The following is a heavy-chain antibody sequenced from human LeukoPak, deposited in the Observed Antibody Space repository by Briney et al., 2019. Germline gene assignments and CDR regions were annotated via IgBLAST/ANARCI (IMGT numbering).Heavy chain of an antibody. D-gene: IGHD5-18*01. CDR2: INHSGST. V-gene: IGHV4-34*01. CDR3: ARTTRYSYGYDPLDY. Sequence: SETLSLTCAVYGGSFSGYYWGWIRQPPGKGLEWIGEINHSGSTNYNPSLKSRVNISVDTSKNQFSLKLSSVTAADTAVYYCARTTRYSYGYDPLDYWGQGTLVTVSS. CDR1: GGSFSGYY. J-gene: IGHJ4*02.